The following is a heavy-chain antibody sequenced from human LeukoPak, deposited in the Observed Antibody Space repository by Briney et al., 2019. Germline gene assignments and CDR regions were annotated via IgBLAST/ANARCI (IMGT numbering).Heavy chain of an antibody. Sequence: RPSETLSLTCTVSGGSISSSSYYWGWIRQPPGKGLEWIGSIYYSGSTYYNPSLERRVTISVDTSKNQSSLKLSSVTAADTAVYYCAREGSSSLRDYYYYYMDVWGKGTTVTVSS. V-gene: IGHV4-39*07. CDR3: AREGSSSLRDYYYYYMDV. D-gene: IGHD6-6*01. CDR1: GGSISSSSYY. J-gene: IGHJ6*03. CDR2: IYYSGST.